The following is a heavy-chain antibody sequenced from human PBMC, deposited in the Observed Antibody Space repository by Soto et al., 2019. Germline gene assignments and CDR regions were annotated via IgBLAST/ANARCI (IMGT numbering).Heavy chain of an antibody. CDR3: ARAPLDVSYSGYFDY. CDR2: ISSSGSTI. V-gene: IGHV3-11*01. Sequence: GGSLRLSCAASGFTFSDYYMSWIRQAPGKGLEWVSYISSSGSTIYYADSVKGRFTISRDNAKNSLYLQMNSLRAEDTAVYYCARAPLDVSYSGYFDYWGQGTLVTVSS. D-gene: IGHD1-26*01. J-gene: IGHJ4*02. CDR1: GFTFSDYY.